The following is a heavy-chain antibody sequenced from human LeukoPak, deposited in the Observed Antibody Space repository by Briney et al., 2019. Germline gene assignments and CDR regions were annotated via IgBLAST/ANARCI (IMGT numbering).Heavy chain of an antibody. CDR3: ARDLDWNEGVCDY. D-gene: IGHD1-1*01. CDR2: ISTSGAYI. CDR1: GFAFSSYN. Sequence: GGSLRLSCAASGFAFSSYNMNWVRQAPGKGLDWVSSISTSGAYIYYADSVKGRFTISRDNAKSSLYLLMNSLRAEDTAVYYCARDLDWNEGVCDYWGQGTLVTVSS. V-gene: IGHV3-21*01. J-gene: IGHJ4*02.